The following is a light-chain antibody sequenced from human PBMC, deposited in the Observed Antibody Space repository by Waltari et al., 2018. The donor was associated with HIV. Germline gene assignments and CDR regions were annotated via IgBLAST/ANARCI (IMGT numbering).Light chain of an antibody. Sequence: EIVMTQSPATLSVSPGESATLSSRASQSVTSNLAWYQHKPGQAPRLLIYGASTRASGVPARFSGSGSGTEFTLTISSLQSEDFAVYYCQQYNYWPPRFTFGPGTKVDFK. CDR1: QSVTSN. CDR2: GAS. V-gene: IGKV3-15*01. CDR3: QQYNYWPPRFT. J-gene: IGKJ3*01.